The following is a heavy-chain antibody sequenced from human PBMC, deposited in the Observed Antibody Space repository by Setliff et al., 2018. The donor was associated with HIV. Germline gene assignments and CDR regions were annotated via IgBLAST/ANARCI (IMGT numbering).Heavy chain of an antibody. Sequence: ASETLSLTCSVSSGSISSTSSYWGWIRQPPGKGLEWIVSVYYSGTTYYNPSLKSRVTISVDTSKSQFSLQLNSMTAADTALYYCARHRYNWYFDVWGRGTLVTSPQ. V-gene: IGHV4-39*01. CDR1: SGSISSTSSY. CDR3: ARHRYNWYFDV. J-gene: IGHJ2*01. D-gene: IGHD1-26*01. CDR2: VYYSGTT.